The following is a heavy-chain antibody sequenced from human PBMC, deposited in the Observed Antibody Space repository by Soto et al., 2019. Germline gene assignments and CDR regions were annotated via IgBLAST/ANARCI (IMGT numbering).Heavy chain of an antibody. J-gene: IGHJ5*02. CDR3: ARQAGSNWFDP. CDR2: IYYSGST. CDR1: GGSIGSSSYY. D-gene: IGHD6-19*01. V-gene: IGHV4-39*01. Sequence: QLQLQESGPGLVKPSETLSLTCTVSGGSIGSSSYYWGWIRQPPGKGLEWIGSIYYSGSTYYNPSLKSRVTISVDTSKNQFSLKLSSVTAADTAVYYCARQAGSNWFDPWGQGTLVTVSS.